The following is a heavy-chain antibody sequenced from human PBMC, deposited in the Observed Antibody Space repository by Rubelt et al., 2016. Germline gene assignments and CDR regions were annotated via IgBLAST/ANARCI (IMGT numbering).Heavy chain of an antibody. CDR1: GFTFSNVW. V-gene: IGHV3-7*03. CDR3: ARSAESLPGDF. CDR2: IKRGGIEK. Sequence: EVQLVESGGGLVKPGGSIRLSCAASGFTFSNVWMNWLRQAPGIGLEWVAHIKRGGIEKYYVDSVRGRLPVSRDNANNSLYLQMNSLRTDDTAVYFCARSAESLPGDFWGPGTLVTVSS. J-gene: IGHJ4*02.